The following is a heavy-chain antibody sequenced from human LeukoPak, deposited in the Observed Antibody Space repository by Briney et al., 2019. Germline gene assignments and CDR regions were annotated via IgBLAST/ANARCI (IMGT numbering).Heavy chain of an antibody. V-gene: IGHV4-59*08. D-gene: IGHD3-22*01. Sequence: PSETLSLTCTVSGGSISSYYWSWIRQPPGKGLEWIGYIYYSGSTNYNASLKSRVTISVDTSKNQFSLKLSSVTAADTAVYYCARHLDDYDSSGYYYYFDYWGQGTLVTVSS. J-gene: IGHJ4*02. CDR3: ARHLDDYDSSGYYYYFDY. CDR2: IYYSGST. CDR1: GGSISSYY.